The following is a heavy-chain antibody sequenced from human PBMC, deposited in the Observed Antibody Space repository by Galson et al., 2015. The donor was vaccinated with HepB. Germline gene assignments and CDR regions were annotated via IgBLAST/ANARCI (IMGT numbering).Heavy chain of an antibody. CDR3: AKKGGYSYAPNDY. V-gene: IGHV3-23*01. Sequence: SLRLSCAASGFTFSSYAMSWVRQAPGKGLEWVSAISGSGGSTYYADSVKGRFTISRDNSKNTLYLQMNSLRAEDTAVYYCAKKGGYSYAPNDYWGQGTLVTVSS. D-gene: IGHD5-18*01. CDR1: GFTFSSYA. J-gene: IGHJ4*02. CDR2: ISGSGGST.